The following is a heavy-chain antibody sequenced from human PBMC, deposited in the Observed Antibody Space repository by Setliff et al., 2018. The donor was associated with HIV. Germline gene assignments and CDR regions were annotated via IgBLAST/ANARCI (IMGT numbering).Heavy chain of an antibody. J-gene: IGHJ6*02. CDR1: GGTFSSYG. Sequence: SVKVSCKASGGTFSSYGITWVRQAPGQGLEWMGGITPLLGTTNYAQRFQSRVTLTTDESTNTVFMDLSSLRSEDTAVFYCARVGHSSSYHYYGMDVWGQGTTVTVSS. CDR2: ITPLLGTT. V-gene: IGHV1-69*05. D-gene: IGHD6-13*01. CDR3: ARVGHSSSYHYYGMDV.